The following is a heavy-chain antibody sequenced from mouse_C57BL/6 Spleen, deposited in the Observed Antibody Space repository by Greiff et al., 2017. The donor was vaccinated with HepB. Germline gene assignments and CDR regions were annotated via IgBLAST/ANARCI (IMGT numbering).Heavy chain of an antibody. D-gene: IGHD1-1*01. V-gene: IGHV1-80*01. Sequence: VQLQQSGAELVKPGASVKISCKASGYAFSSYWMNWVKQRPGKGLEWIGQIYPGDGDTNYNGKFKGKATLTADNSSSTAYMQLSSLTSEDSAVDFCARRRAYYGSAWFAYWGQGTLVTVSA. CDR2: IYPGDGDT. CDR1: GYAFSSYW. CDR3: ARRRAYYGSAWFAY. J-gene: IGHJ3*01.